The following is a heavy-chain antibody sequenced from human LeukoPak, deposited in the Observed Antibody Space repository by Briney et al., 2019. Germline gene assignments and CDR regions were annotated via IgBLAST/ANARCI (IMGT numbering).Heavy chain of an antibody. Sequence: TSETLSLTCTVSGGSISSSSYYWSWIRQPAGKGLEWIGRIYTSGSTNYNPSLKSRFTISVDTSKNQFSLKLTSVTAADTAVYYCARGPYKYDGSGAFDIWGQGTMVTVSS. V-gene: IGHV4-61*02. D-gene: IGHD3-22*01. CDR1: GGSISSSSYY. CDR2: IYTSGST. J-gene: IGHJ3*02. CDR3: ARGPYKYDGSGAFDI.